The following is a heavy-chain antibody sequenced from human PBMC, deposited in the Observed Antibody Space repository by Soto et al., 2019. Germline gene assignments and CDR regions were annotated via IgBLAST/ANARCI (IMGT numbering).Heavy chain of an antibody. V-gene: IGHV3-48*02. CDR1: GFTFSTYS. Sequence: VQLVESGGGLVQPGGSLRLSCAASGFTFSTYSMNWVRQAPGKGLEWLSYISSRSTIYYADSVKGRFTISRDNAKNSLYLQMNSLRDEDTAVYYCARATDHWGQGTLVTVSS. CDR3: ARATDH. D-gene: IGHD2-21*02. J-gene: IGHJ4*02. CDR2: ISSRSTI.